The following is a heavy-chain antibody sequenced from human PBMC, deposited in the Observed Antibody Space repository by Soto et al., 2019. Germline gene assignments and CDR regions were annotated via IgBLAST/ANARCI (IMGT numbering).Heavy chain of an antibody. CDR1: GGSISSGGYY. CDR3: ARVHLLVRGVPPYYYYGMDV. J-gene: IGHJ6*02. V-gene: IGHV4-31*03. CDR2: IYYSGST. Sequence: QVQLQESGPGLVKPSQTLSLTCTVSGGSISSGGYYWSWIRQHPGKGLEWIGYIYYSGSTYYNPSLKSRVTIPVETSKNQFSLKLSSVTAADTAVYYCARVHLLVRGVPPYYYYGMDVWGQGTTVTVSS. D-gene: IGHD3-10*01.